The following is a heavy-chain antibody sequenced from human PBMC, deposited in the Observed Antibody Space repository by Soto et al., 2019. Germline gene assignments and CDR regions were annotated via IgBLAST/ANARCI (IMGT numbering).Heavy chain of an antibody. J-gene: IGHJ6*02. CDR1: GFTFTSSA. CDR3: AADGSFPNCSSTSCYDGGADYYYYYGMDV. D-gene: IGHD2-2*01. Sequence: GASVKFSCKASGFTFTSSAVRWVRQARGQRLEWIGWIVAGSGNTNYAQKFQERVTITRDMSTSTAYMELSSLRSEDTAVYYCAADGSFPNCSSTSCYDGGADYYYYYGMDVWGQGTTVTVSS. V-gene: IGHV1-58*01. CDR2: IVAGSGNT.